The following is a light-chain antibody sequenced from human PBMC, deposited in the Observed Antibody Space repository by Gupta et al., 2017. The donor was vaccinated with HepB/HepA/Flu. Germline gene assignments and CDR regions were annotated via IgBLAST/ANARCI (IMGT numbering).Light chain of an antibody. CDR3: SSRDSSGNNWV. CDR2: GEN. V-gene: IGLV3-19*01. J-gene: IGLJ3*02. Sequence: SFELTQDPAVSVALGQTVRITCQGDSLRTYYASWYQQKPGQAPLLVIHGENNRPSGIPDRFSGSRLGTTASLTLXGXQAEDEXDYYCSSRDSSGNNWVFGGGTTLTVL. CDR1: SLRTYY.